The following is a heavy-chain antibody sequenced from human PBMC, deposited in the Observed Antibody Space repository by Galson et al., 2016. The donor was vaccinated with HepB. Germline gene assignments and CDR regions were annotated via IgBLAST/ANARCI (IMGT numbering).Heavy chain of an antibody. Sequence: SLRLSCAASGFSVSSNYIIWVRQAPGKGLEWVSAIYSGGSTYYADAVKGHFTVSRDNPKNTVYLQMNSLRAEDTAVYYCASEAIAAAGTHDAFDIWGQGTMVTVCS. CDR2: IYSGGST. V-gene: IGHV3-53*01. CDR1: GFSVSSNY. J-gene: IGHJ3*02. CDR3: ASEAIAAAGTHDAFDI. D-gene: IGHD6-13*01.